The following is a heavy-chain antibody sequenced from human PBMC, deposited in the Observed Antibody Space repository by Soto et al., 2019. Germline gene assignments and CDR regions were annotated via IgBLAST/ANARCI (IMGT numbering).Heavy chain of an antibody. Sequence: SETLSLTCAVYGGSFSGYYWSWIRQPPGRGLEWIGEINHSGSTNYNPSLKSRVTISVDTSKNQFSLKLSSVTAADTAVYYCARGGYGGNSNFDYWGQGTPVTVS. CDR2: INHSGST. CDR3: ARGGYGGNSNFDY. CDR1: GGSFSGYY. D-gene: IGHD4-17*01. V-gene: IGHV4-34*01. J-gene: IGHJ4*02.